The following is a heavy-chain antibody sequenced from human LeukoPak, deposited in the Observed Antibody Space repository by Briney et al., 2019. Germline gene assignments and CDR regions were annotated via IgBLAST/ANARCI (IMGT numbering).Heavy chain of an antibody. Sequence: GGSLRPSCAASGFTFSSIAMSWVRQAPDKGLEWVSTISGSGGGTYYADSVKGRFTISRDDSKNTLYLQMNSLRADDTAVYYCAKDLGRYRNNFFDYWGQGNLVTVSS. CDR2: ISGSGGGT. CDR3: AKDLGRYRNNFFDY. J-gene: IGHJ4*02. D-gene: IGHD1-26*01. CDR1: GFTFSSIA. V-gene: IGHV3-23*01.